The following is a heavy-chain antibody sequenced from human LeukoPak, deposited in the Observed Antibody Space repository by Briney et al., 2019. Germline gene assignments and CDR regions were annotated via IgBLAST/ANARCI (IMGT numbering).Heavy chain of an antibody. Sequence: PSETLTLTCTVSGGSNSSYYWSWIRQPPGKALEWVGYIYYSGSTNHNPSLKSRVTISVDTSKNQFSLKLSSVTAADTAVYYCATLTYCSGGSCFPKYFQHWGQGTLVAVSS. J-gene: IGHJ1*01. D-gene: IGHD2-15*01. CDR3: ATLTYCSGGSCFPKYFQH. CDR2: IYYSGST. V-gene: IGHV4-59*08. CDR1: GGSNSSYY.